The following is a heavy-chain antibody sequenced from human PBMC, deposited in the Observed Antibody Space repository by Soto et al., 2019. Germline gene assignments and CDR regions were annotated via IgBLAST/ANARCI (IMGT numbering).Heavy chain of an antibody. Sequence: SVKVSCKASGCTFSSYAISWVRQAPGQGLEWMGGIIPIFGTANYAQKFQGRVTITADKSTSTAYMELSSLRSEDTAVYYCASGDTVVAAIEHWFDPWCQGHVFTVSS. CDR2: IIPIFGTA. CDR1: GCTFSSYA. V-gene: IGHV1-69*06. J-gene: IGHJ5*02. CDR3: ASGDTVVAAIEHWFDP. D-gene: IGHD2-15*01.